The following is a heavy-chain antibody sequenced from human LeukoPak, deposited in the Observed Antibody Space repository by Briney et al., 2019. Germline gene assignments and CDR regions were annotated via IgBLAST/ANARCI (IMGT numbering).Heavy chain of an antibody. J-gene: IGHJ5*02. V-gene: IGHV3-74*01. Sequence: PGGSLRLSCAASGFTFSSYWMHWVRHAPGKGLVWVSRINSDGSSTRYADSVKGRFTISRDNAKNTLYLQVNSLRAEDTAVYYCVRDLSGHGWFDPWGQGTLVTVSS. CDR2: INSDGSST. CDR1: GFTFSSYW. CDR3: VRDLSGHGWFDP. D-gene: IGHD1-14*01.